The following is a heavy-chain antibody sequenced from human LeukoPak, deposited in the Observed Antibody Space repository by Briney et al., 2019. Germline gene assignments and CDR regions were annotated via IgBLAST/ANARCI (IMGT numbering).Heavy chain of an antibody. J-gene: IGHJ5*02. D-gene: IGHD6-25*01. CDR3: ARQRGRASGENWFDP. CDR2: IYPGDSDT. Sequence: GESLKISCKGSGYSFTSYWIGWVRQMPGKGLEWMGIIYPGDSDTRYSPSFQGRVTISADKSISTAYLQWSSLKASDTAMYYCARQRGRASGENWFDPWGQGTLVTVSS. CDR1: GYSFTSYW. V-gene: IGHV5-51*01.